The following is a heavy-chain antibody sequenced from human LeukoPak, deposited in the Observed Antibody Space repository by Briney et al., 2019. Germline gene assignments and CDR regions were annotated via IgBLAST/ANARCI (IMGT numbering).Heavy chain of an antibody. CDR1: GGSISSSSYY. D-gene: IGHD6-25*01. J-gene: IGHJ2*01. V-gene: IGHV4-39*01. CDR3: ARRPRPVNWYFDL. CDR2: IYYSGST. Sequence: PSETLSLTCTVSGGSISSSSYYWGWIRQPPGKGLEWIGSIYYSGSTYYNPSLKSRVTISVDTSKNQFSLKLSSVTAADTAVYSCARRPRPVNWYFDLWGRGTLVTVSS.